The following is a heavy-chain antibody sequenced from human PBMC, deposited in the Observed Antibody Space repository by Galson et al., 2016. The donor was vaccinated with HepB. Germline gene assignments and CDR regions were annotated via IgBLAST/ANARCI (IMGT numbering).Heavy chain of an antibody. CDR2: IRTHNGKP. J-gene: IGHJ6*03. Sequence: SVKVSCKASGYSFTSYGISWVRQAPGQGLEWMGWIRTHNGKPNYAQQLQGRITMTTDTSTSTAYMELRSLTSDDTAMYYCARLSSSWFITPANYYYMDVWGKGTTVTVSS. D-gene: IGHD6-13*01. V-gene: IGHV1-18*04. CDR3: ARLSSSWFITPANYYYMDV. CDR1: GYSFTSYG.